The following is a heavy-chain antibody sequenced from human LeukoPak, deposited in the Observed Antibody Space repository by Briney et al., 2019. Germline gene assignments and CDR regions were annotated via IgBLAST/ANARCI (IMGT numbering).Heavy chain of an antibody. D-gene: IGHD6-6*01. J-gene: IGHJ4*02. V-gene: IGHV3-30*02. CDR2: IRYDGSNK. CDR1: GFTFSSYG. Sequence: PGGSLRLSCAASGFTFSSYGMHWVRQAPGKGLEWVAFIRYDGSNKYYADSVKGRFTISRDNSKNTLYLQMNSLRAEDTAVYYCAKALRWYSSSSNPFDYWGQGTLVTVSS. CDR3: AKALRWYSSSSNPFDY.